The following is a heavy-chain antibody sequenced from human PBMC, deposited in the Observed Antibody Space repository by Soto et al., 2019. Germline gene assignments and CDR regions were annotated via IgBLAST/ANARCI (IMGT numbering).Heavy chain of an antibody. D-gene: IGHD6-25*01. CDR2: ISAFNGDT. Sequence: QVQLVQSGSEVKKPGASVNVSCKAFGYTFTSYGFSWVRQVPGQELEWLGGISAFNGDTQYAQTMQGRLTVTTDTATTTVHMELRRLTHADTAVYYCTREAGWQRMVPYDWGQGTLVSVS. J-gene: IGHJ4*02. CDR3: TREAGWQRMVPYD. V-gene: IGHV1-18*04. CDR1: GYTFTSYG.